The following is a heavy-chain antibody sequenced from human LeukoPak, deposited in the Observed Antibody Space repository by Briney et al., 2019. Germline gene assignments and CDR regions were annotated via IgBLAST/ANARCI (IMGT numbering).Heavy chain of an antibody. D-gene: IGHD2-15*01. CDR3: ARGWSSYYFGY. Sequence: GGSLRLSCAASGFTFSSYSMSWVRQAPGKGLEWVSSVGSSSSYIYYADSVRGRFTISRDSAKNSLYLQMNGLRAEDTAVYYCARGWSSYYFGYWGQGTLVTVSS. V-gene: IGHV3-21*01. CDR2: VGSSSSYI. J-gene: IGHJ4*02. CDR1: GFTFSSYS.